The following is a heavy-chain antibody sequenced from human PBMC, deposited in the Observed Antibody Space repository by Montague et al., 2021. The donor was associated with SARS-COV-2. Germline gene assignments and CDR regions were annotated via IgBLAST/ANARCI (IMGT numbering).Heavy chain of an antibody. V-gene: IGHV4-39*07. CDR3: ARVGRQQLVRLSGMDV. J-gene: IGHJ6*02. Sequence: SETLSLTCTVSGGSINSSSYYWDWIRQPPGKGLEWIGSIYYSGSTYYNPSLKSRVTISVDTSKNQFSLKLSSVTAADTAVYYCARVGRQQLVRLSGMDVWGQGTTVTVSS. CDR2: IYYSGST. D-gene: IGHD6-13*01. CDR1: GGSINSSSYY.